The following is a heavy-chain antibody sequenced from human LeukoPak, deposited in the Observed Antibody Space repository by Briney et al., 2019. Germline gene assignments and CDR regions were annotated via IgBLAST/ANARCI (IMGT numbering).Heavy chain of an antibody. Sequence: PGGSLRLSCAASGFTFSSYAMSWVRQAPGKGLGWVSAISGSGGSTYYADSVKGRFTISRDNAKSSLYLQMNSLRAEDTAVYYCARDIVAAGLFFDYWGQGTLVTVSS. J-gene: IGHJ4*02. CDR3: ARDIVAAGLFFDY. CDR2: ISGSGGST. V-gene: IGHV3-23*01. CDR1: GFTFSSYA. D-gene: IGHD6-13*01.